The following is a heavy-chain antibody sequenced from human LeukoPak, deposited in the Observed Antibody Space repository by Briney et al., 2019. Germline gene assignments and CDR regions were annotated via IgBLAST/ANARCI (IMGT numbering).Heavy chain of an antibody. Sequence: GGSLRLSCAASGFTFSSYSMNWVRQAPGKGLEWVSYISSSSSTIYYADSVKGRYTISRDNAKNSLYLQMNSLRAEDTAVYYCARVPVKRSQDVPYWGQGTLVTVSS. CDR2: ISSSSSTI. CDR1: GFTFSSYS. J-gene: IGHJ4*02. V-gene: IGHV3-48*01. CDR3: ARVPVKRSQDVPY. D-gene: IGHD3-10*02.